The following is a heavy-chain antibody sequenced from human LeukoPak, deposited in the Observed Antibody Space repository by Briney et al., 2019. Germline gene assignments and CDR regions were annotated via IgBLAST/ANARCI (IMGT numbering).Heavy chain of an antibody. D-gene: IGHD3-10*01. CDR1: GYTFTSYD. V-gene: IGHV1-8*01. CDR3: ARGPAMVRGVIGGGY. CDR2: MNPNSGNT. J-gene: IGHJ1*01. Sequence: GASVKVSCKASGYTFTSYDINGVRQATGQGLEWMGWMNPNSGNTGYAQKFQGRVTMTRNTSISTAYMELSSLRSEDTAVYYCARGPAMVRGVIGGGYWGQGTLVTASS.